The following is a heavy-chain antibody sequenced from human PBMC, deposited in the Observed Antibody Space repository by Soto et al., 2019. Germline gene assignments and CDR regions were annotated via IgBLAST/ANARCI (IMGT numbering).Heavy chain of an antibody. CDR1: GFTFSDYY. CDR3: ARDFQGSSWPDY. V-gene: IGHV3-11*06. Sequence: GGSLRLSCAASGFTFSDYYMSWIRQAPGKGLEWVSYISSSSSYTNYADSVKGRFTISRDNAKNSLYLQMNSLGAEDTAVYYCARDFQGSSWPDYWGQGTLVTVSS. J-gene: IGHJ4*02. D-gene: IGHD6-13*01. CDR2: ISSSSSYT.